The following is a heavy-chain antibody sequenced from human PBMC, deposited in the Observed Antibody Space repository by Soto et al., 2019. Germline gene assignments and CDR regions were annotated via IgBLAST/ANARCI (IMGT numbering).Heavy chain of an antibody. D-gene: IGHD1-26*01. CDR3: ARYSGKYQGPIDY. Sequence: SXGSLRLSCDASGFTFENNDLPWVRQAQGKGLVWLAVISYDGSNKHYADSVKGRFTVSRDKSKNTLYLQMNSLRAEDTAVYFCARYSGKYQGPIDYWGQGTLVTVSS. CDR1: GFTFENND. CDR2: ISYDGSNK. V-gene: IGHV3-30*03. J-gene: IGHJ4*02.